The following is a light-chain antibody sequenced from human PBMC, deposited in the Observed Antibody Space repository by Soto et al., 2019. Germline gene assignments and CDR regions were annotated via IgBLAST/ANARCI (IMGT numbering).Light chain of an antibody. CDR3: CSFAGSSTFYV. Sequence: QSVLTQPASVSGSPEQSTTISCTGTSSDVGSSNLVSWYQQHPGKAPKLIIYEGSRRPSGVSGRFSGSKSGNTASLTISGLQAEDEADYYCCSFAGSSTFYVFGTGTKVTVL. CDR1: SSDVGSSNL. J-gene: IGLJ1*01. CDR2: EGS. V-gene: IGLV2-23*01.